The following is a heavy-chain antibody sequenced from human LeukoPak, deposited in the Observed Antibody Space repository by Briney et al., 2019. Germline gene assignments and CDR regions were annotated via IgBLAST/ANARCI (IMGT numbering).Heavy chain of an antibody. CDR1: GYSISSGYY. CDR2: IYHSGST. J-gene: IGHJ4*02. Sequence: PSETLSLTCTVSGYSISSGYYWGWIRQPPGKGLEWIGSIYHSGSTYYNPSLKSRVTISVDTSKNQFSLKLSSVTAADTAVYYCATGQWLVRFDYWGQGTLVTVSS. CDR3: ATGQWLVRFDY. D-gene: IGHD6-19*01. V-gene: IGHV4-38-2*02.